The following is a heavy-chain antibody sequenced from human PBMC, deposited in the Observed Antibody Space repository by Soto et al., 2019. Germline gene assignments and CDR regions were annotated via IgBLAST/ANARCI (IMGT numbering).Heavy chain of an antibody. J-gene: IGHJ4*02. CDR3: ARGLTVVRYFDY. D-gene: IGHD3-10*01. V-gene: IGHV4-30-2*02. CDR2: IYHSGST. Sequence: PSETLSLTCAVSGGSISSGGYSWSWIRQPPGKGLEWIGYIYHSGSTYYNPSLKSRVTISVDRSKNQFSLKLSAVIAADTAVYYCARGLTVVRYFDYWGQGTLVTV. CDR1: GGSISSGGYS.